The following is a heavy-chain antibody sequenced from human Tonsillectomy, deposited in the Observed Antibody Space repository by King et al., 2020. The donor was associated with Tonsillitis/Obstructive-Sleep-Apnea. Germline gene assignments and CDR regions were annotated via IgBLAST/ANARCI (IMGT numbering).Heavy chain of an antibody. CDR1: GYTLTELS. V-gene: IGHV1-24*01. D-gene: IGHD4-23*01. CDR3: ATDQRWKAYAFDI. J-gene: IGHJ3*02. CDR2: FDPEDGET. Sequence: HVQLVESGAEVKKPGASVKVSCKVSGYTLTELSMHWVRQAPGKGLEWMGGFDPEDGETIYAQKFQGRVTMTANTPTDTAYMELISLRSEDTAVYYCATDQRWKAYAFDIWGQGTMVTVSS.